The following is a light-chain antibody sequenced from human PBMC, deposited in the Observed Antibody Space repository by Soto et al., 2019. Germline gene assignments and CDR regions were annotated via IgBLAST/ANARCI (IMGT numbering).Light chain of an antibody. CDR1: QSINSRS. V-gene: IGKV3-20*01. Sequence: DIVLTQSPGTLSLSPGERATLSCGASQSINSRSLAWYQQKPGQAPRLLIYDASSRATGIPDRFSASGSGTDFTLTISRLEPEDFAVYYCQQYGHSPWTFGQGTKVDIK. J-gene: IGKJ1*01. CDR2: DAS. CDR3: QQYGHSPWT.